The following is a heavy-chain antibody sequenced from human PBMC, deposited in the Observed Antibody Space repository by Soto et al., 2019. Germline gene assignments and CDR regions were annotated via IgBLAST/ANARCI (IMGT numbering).Heavy chain of an antibody. CDR3: ARADKSSGWYVDYYYYGMDV. Sequence: SVKVSFKASCYTFTSYGISWVRQAPGQGLEWMGWISAYNGNTNYAQKLQGRVTMTTDTSTSTAYMELRSLRSDDTAVYYCARADKSSGWYVDYYYYGMDVWGQGTTVTVSS. CDR2: ISAYNGNT. J-gene: IGHJ6*02. D-gene: IGHD6-19*01. CDR1: CYTFTSYG. V-gene: IGHV1-18*01.